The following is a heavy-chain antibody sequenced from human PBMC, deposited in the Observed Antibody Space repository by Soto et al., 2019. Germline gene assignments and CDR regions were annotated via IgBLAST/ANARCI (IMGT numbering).Heavy chain of an antibody. CDR2: IYYSGST. CDR3: ARLLGYCTNGVCYIGGYYFEY. D-gene: IGHD2-8*01. V-gene: IGHV4-30-4*01. CDR1: GCSIGSGDYY. J-gene: IGHJ4*02. Sequence: SETLSLTCTVSGCSIGSGDYYWSWIRQPPGKGLEWIGYIYYSGSTYYNPSLKSRVTISVDTSKNQFPLKLSSVTAADTAVYYCARLLGYCTNGVCYIGGYYFEYWGQGYLVT.